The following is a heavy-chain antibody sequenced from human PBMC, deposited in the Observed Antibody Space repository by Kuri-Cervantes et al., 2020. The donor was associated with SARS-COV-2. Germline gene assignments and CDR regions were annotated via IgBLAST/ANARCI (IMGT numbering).Heavy chain of an antibody. CDR3: ASLVCGGDCYPPP. CDR2: ISSSGSTI. V-gene: IGHV3-11*01. J-gene: IGHJ5*02. Sequence: GESLKISCAASGFTFSDYYMSWIRQAPGKGLEWVSYISSSGSTIYYADSVKGRFTISRDNAKNSLYLQMNSLRAEDTAVYYCASLVCGGDCYPPPWGQGTLVTVSS. CDR1: GFTFSDYY. D-gene: IGHD2-21*02.